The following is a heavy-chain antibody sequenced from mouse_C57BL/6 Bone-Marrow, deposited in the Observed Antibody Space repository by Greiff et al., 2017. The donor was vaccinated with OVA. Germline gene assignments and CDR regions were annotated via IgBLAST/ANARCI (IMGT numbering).Heavy chain of an antibody. CDR2: IYPGSGST. CDR1: GYTFTSYW. CDR3: ARDWGAMDY. D-gene: IGHD4-1*01. V-gene: IGHV1-55*01. J-gene: IGHJ4*01. Sequence: VQLQQPGAELVKPGASVKMSCKASGYTFTSYWITWVKQRPGQGLAWIGDIYPGSGSTNYNEKFKSKATLTVDTSSSTAYMQRSSLTAEDSAVYYCARDWGAMDYWGQGTSVTVSS.